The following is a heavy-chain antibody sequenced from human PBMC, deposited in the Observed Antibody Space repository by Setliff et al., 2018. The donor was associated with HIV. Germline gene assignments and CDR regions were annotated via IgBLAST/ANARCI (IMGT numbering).Heavy chain of an antibody. CDR2: IHYSGST. V-gene: IGHV4-59*01. J-gene: IGHJ6*03. D-gene: IGHD3-10*01. Sequence: SETLSLTCTVSGGSISTYSWSWIRQPPGKGLEWIGYIHYSGSTKYNPSLKSRVAISLDTSKKQFSLKLSSVTAADTSVYYCARVSRLGDSYGYYYYYMDVWGKGTTVTVSS. CDR3: ARVSRLGDSYGYYYYYMDV. CDR1: GGSISTYS.